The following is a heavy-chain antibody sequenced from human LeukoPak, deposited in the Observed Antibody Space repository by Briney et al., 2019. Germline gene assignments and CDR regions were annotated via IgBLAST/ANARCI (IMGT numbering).Heavy chain of an antibody. J-gene: IGHJ4*03. CDR1: GGSISSYY. V-gene: IGHV4-59*08. Sequence: SETLSLTCTDSGGSISSYYWSWIRQPPGKGLEWIAYIYYSGSTNYNPSLKSRVTISVDTSKSQFPLKLTSMTAADTAVYYCAGRPPKSFFDYWGQGTLVTVSS. CDR2: IYYSGST. CDR3: AGRPPKSFFDY.